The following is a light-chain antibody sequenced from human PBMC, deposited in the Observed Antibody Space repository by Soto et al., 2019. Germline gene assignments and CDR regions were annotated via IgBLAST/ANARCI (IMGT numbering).Light chain of an antibody. CDR2: GAS. CDR3: QQYSSSPPKFT. V-gene: IGKV3-20*01. Sequence: EIVLTQSPGTLSVSPGERVTLSCRASQSVNSNYLAWYQQRPGQAPRLLIFGASYRATGIPDRFSGSGSGTDFTLTISRMEPEDYAVYYCQQYSSSPPKFTFGPGTKVDSK. CDR1: QSVNSNY. J-gene: IGKJ3*01.